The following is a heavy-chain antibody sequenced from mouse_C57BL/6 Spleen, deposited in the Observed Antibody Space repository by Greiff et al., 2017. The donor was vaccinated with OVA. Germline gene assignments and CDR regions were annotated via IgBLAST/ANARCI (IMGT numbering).Heavy chain of an antibody. V-gene: IGHV1-82*01. CDR1: GYAFSSSW. Sequence: QVQLQQSGPELVKPGASVKISCKASGYAFSSSWMNWVKQRPGKGLEWIGRIYPGDGDTNYNGKFKGKATLTAAKSSSTAYMQLSSLTSEAFAVYFCARDGRSYGYFDVWGTGTTVTVSS. CDR2: IYPGDGDT. D-gene: IGHD1-1*01. CDR3: ARDGRSYGYFDV. J-gene: IGHJ1*03.